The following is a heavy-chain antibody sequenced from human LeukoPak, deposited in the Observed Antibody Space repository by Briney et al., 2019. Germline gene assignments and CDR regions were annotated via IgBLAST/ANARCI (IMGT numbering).Heavy chain of an antibody. J-gene: IGHJ4*02. CDR3: ARLVHSGVGEDDY. Sequence: ASVKVSCKASRYSFTGYYMHWVRQAPGQGLEWMGWINPYSGDTNYAQKFQGRVTVTRDTSISTAYMELSRLKSDDTAVYYCARLVHSGVGEDDYWGQGTLVTVSS. CDR2: INPYSGDT. V-gene: IGHV1-2*02. D-gene: IGHD3-16*01. CDR1: RYSFTGYY.